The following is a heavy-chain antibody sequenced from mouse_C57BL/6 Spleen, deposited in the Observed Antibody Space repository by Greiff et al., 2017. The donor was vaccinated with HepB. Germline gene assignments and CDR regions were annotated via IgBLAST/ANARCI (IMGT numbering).Heavy chain of an antibody. Sequence: QVTLKASGPGILQPSQTLSLTCSFSGFSLSTFGMGVGWIRQPSGKGLEWLVHIWWDDDKYYNPALKSRLTISKDTSKNQVFLKIANVDTADTATYYCARRANYDPLYWYFDVWGKGTTVTVSS. J-gene: IGHJ1*03. CDR3: ARRANYDPLYWYFDV. D-gene: IGHD2-4*01. V-gene: IGHV8-8*01. CDR1: GFSLSTFGMG. CDR2: IWWDDDK.